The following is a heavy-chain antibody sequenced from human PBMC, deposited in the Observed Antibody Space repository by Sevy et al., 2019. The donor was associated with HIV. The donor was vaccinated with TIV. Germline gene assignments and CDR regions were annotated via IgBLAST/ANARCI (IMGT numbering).Heavy chain of an antibody. CDR1: GGTFSSYA. D-gene: IGHD2-2*01. J-gene: IGHJ6*02. V-gene: IGHV1-69*13. CDR3: AIPYCSSTSCPSYGMDV. CDR2: IIPIFGTA. Sequence: ASVKVSCKASGGTFSSYAISWVRQAPGQGLEWMGGIIPIFGTANYAQKFQGRVTITADESMSTAYMELSSLRSEDTAVYYCAIPYCSSTSCPSYGMDVWGQGTTVTVSS.